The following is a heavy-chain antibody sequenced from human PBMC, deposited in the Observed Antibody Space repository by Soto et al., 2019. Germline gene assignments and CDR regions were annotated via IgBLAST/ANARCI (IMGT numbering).Heavy chain of an antibody. CDR1: GYSISSGYY. D-gene: IGHD4-17*01. V-gene: IGHV4-38-2*01. CDR2: IYHSGST. CDR3: ARVPKRGGGTTAIYYFDY. J-gene: IGHJ4*02. Sequence: KPSETLSLTCAVSGYSISSGYYWGWIRQPPGKGLEWIGSIYHSGSTYYNPSLKSRVTISVDTSKNQFSLKLSSVTAADTAVYYCARVPKRGGGTTAIYYFDYWGQGTLVTVSS.